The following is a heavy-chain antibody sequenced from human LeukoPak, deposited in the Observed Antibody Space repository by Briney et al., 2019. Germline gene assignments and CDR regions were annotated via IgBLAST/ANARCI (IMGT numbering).Heavy chain of an antibody. J-gene: IGHJ4*02. CDR3: AKAGRAGQWLVPYYFDY. CDR2: FDPEDGET. Sequence: ASVKVSCKVSGYTLTELSMHWVRQAPGKGLERMGGFDPEDGETIYAQKFQGRVTMTEDTSTDTAYMELSSLRSEDTALYYCAKAGRAGQWLVPYYFDYWGQGTLVTVFS. V-gene: IGHV1-24*01. CDR1: GYTLTELS. D-gene: IGHD6-19*01.